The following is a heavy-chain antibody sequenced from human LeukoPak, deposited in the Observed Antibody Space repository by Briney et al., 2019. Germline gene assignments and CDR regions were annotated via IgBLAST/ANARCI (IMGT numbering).Heavy chain of an antibody. CDR3: ARGQPPHYYDSSGYYLNWFDP. J-gene: IGHJ5*02. Sequence: SETLSLTCTVSGYSISSGYYWGWIRQPPGKGLEWIGSIYHSGSTYYNPSLKSRVTISVDTSKNQFSLKLSSVTAADTAVYYCARGQPPHYYDSSGYYLNWFDPWGQGTLVTVSS. V-gene: IGHV4-38-2*02. CDR1: GYSISSGYY. CDR2: IYHSGST. D-gene: IGHD3-22*01.